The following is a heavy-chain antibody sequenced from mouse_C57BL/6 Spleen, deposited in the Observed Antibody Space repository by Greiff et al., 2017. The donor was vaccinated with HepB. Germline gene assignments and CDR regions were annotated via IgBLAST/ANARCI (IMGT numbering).Heavy chain of an antibody. CDR2: INYDGSST. Sequence: DVHLVESEGGLVQPGSSMKLSCTASGFTFSDYYMAWVRQVPEKGLEWVANINYDGSSTYYLDSLKSRFIISRDNAKNILYLQMSSLKSEDTATYYCARDPSDGYYAMDYWGQGTSVTVSS. CDR3: ARDPSDGYYAMDY. J-gene: IGHJ4*01. V-gene: IGHV5-16*01. CDR1: GFTFSDYY. D-gene: IGHD2-3*01.